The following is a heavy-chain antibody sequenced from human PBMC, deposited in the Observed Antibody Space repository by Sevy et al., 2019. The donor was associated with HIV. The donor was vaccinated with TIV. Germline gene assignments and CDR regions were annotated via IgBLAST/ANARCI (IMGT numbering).Heavy chain of an antibody. CDR2: IWYEGINK. Sequence: GGSLRLSCTASGFAFSTSGMHWVRQAPGKGLEWVAIIWYEGINKDYAEPVKGRFTISRDNSKNTLYLQTNSLRVDDTAVYYCARERRSSGIDYWGQGTLVTVSS. J-gene: IGHJ4*01. CDR1: GFAFSTSG. V-gene: IGHV3-33*01. D-gene: IGHD3-10*01. CDR3: ARERRSSGIDY.